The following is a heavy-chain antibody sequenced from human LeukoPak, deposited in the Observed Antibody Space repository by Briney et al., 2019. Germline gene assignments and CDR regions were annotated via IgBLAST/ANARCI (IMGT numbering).Heavy chain of an antibody. V-gene: IGHV1-69*13. CDR3: ARDSEVRRNLWHY. CDR1: GGTFSSYA. CDR2: IIPIFGTA. J-gene: IGHJ4*02. D-gene: IGHD3-10*01. Sequence: ASVKVSCKASGGTFSSYAISWVRQAPGQGLEWMGGIIPIFGTANYAQKFQGRVTITADESTSTVYMELSSLRSEDTAVYYCARDSEVRRNLWHYWGQGALVTVSS.